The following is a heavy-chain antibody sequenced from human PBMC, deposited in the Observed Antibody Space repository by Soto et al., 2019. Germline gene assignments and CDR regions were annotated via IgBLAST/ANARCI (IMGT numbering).Heavy chain of an antibody. CDR1: GGSFSGYY. D-gene: IGHD6-13*01. Sequence: HVQLQQWGAGLLKPSETLSLTCAVYGGSFSGYYWSWIRQPPGKGLEWIGEINHSGSTNYNPSLKSRVTISVDTSKNQFSLKLSSVTAADTAVYYCARGLKETNISAAGTSWFDPWGQGTLVTVSS. V-gene: IGHV4-34*01. CDR3: ARGLKETNISAAGTSWFDP. J-gene: IGHJ5*02. CDR2: INHSGST.